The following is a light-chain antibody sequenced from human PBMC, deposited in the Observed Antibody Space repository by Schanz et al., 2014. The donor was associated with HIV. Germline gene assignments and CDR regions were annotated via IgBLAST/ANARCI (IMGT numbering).Light chain of an antibody. V-gene: IGLV1-44*01. CDR1: GSNS. Sequence: QSVLTQPPSVSGTPGQGVTISCSAGSNSVYWSQQLPGAAPKLLIFRNNERPFGVPDRFSGSKSGTSASLAISGLQAEDEADYFCQSFDSSLNGVLFGGGTKLTVL. CDR2: RNN. J-gene: IGLJ3*02. CDR3: QSFDSSLNGVL.